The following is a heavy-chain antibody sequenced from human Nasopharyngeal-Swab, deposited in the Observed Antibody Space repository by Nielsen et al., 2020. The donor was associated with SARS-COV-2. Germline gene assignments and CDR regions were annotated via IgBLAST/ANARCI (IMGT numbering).Heavy chain of an antibody. V-gene: IGHV4-34*01. CDR2: INHSGST. Sequence: WIRQPPGKGLEWIGEINHSGSTNYNPSLKSRVTISVDTSKNQFSLKLSSETAADTAVYYCARDPGSGSFYFDYWGQGTLVTVSS. D-gene: IGHD3-22*01. J-gene: IGHJ4*02. CDR3: ARDPGSGSFYFDY.